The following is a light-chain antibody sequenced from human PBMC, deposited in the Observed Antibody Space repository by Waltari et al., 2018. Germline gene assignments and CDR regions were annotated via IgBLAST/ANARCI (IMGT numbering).Light chain of an antibody. J-gene: IGLJ3*02. CDR1: HNDVGTYDL. CDR3: CSYAGTWL. CDR2: QGT. Sequence: QSALTQPASMSASPGQSITISCTATHNDVGTYDLVSWYQQHPGRAPKLLIFQGTKRPSEVSGRFSGSKFADTASLTISGLQPEDEADYYCCSYAGTWLFGGGTKVTVL. V-gene: IGLV2-23*01.